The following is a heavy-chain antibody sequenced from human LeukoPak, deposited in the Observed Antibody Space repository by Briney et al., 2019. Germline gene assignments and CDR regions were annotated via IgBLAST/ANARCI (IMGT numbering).Heavy chain of an antibody. CDR1: GYNFSGYY. CDR2: INPNGGDT. V-gene: IGHV1-2*02. J-gene: IGHJ4*02. D-gene: IGHD3-22*01. Sequence: ASVKVSCKASGYNFSGYYMHWVRQAPGQGLEWMGWINPNGGDTNYAQKFQGRVTMTRDTSISTAYMELSSLTSDDTAVYFCSRVDSSTSSEEFDYWGQGTLVTVSS. CDR3: SRVDSSTSSEEFDY.